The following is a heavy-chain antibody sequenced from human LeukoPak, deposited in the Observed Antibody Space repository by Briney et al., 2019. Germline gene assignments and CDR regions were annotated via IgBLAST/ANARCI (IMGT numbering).Heavy chain of an antibody. J-gene: IGHJ6*03. V-gene: IGHV3-7*01. Sequence: GGSLRLSCAASGFTFSSYWMSWVRQAPGKGLEWVANIKQYGSEKHYVDSVKGRFTISRDNAKNSLYLQMNSLRAEDTAVYYCARKSGGLSQSYYYYMDVWGKGTTVTVSS. D-gene: IGHD3-10*01. CDR1: GFTFSSYW. CDR2: IKQYGSEK. CDR3: ARKSGGLSQSYYYYMDV.